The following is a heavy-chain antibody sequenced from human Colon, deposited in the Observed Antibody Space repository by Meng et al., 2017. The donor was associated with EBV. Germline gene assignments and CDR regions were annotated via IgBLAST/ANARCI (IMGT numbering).Heavy chain of an antibody. J-gene: IGHJ4*02. CDR1: CFTFDNYS. CDR2: IKTSSSGGNFI. Sequence: VERGGDLLWPGVALRLFCRDPCFTFDNYSMDWFRQAPGKGLEWVSSIKTSSSGGNFIYPLDSVNGRFTISRDHTKNSLYLQMYSLRAEDTAVYYCARGRDGYNRGDYWGQGTLVTVSS. D-gene: IGHD5-24*01. V-gene: IGHV3-21*01. CDR3: ARGRDGYNRGDY.